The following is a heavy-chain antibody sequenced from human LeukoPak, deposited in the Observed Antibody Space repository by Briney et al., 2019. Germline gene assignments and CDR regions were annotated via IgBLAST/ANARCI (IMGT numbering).Heavy chain of an antibody. Sequence: PSETLSLTCTVSGGSISSSSYYWGWIRQPPGKGLEWIGSIYYSGSTYYNPSLKSRVTISVDTSKNQFSLKLSSVTAADTAVYYCARGPRRTGAPDYWGQGTLVTVSS. CDR2: IYYSGST. D-gene: IGHD1-26*01. CDR1: GGSISSSSYY. CDR3: ARGPRRTGAPDY. J-gene: IGHJ4*02. V-gene: IGHV4-39*01.